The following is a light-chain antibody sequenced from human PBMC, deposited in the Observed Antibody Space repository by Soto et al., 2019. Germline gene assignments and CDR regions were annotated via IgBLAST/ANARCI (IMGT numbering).Light chain of an antibody. CDR3: CSYAGSYTGV. CDR1: SNDVGNGYDS. Sequence: QSALTQPASVSGSPGQSITISCTGTSNDVGNGYDSVSWYQHHPGKAPKLIIYEVVNRPSGVPDRFSGSKSGNTASLTISGLQAEDEADYYCCSYAGSYTGVFGTGTKLTVL. V-gene: IGLV2-11*01. J-gene: IGLJ1*01. CDR2: EVV.